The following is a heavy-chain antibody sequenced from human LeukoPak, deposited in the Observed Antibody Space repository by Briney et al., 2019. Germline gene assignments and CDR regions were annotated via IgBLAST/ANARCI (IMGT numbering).Heavy chain of an antibody. CDR2: IFFAGST. D-gene: IGHD2-15*01. CDR1: GGSIRSYY. V-gene: IGHV4-4*09. CDR3: ARGYCSGGSCHQAFDI. J-gene: IGHJ3*02. Sequence: PSETLSLTCSVSGGSIRSYYWSWIRQPPGKGLEWIGYIFFAGSTTYNPSLKSRVTISIDTSKNQLSLKLNSVTAADTAVYYCARGYCSGGSCHQAFDIWGQGTMVTVSS.